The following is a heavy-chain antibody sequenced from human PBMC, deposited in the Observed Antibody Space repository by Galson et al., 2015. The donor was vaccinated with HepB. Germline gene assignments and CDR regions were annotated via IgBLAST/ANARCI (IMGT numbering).Heavy chain of an antibody. CDR1: GFTFSSNW. V-gene: IGHV3-7*03. CDR3: ARAGAAGTVDY. Sequence: SLRLSCAASGFTFSSNWMSWVRQAPGKGLEWVANINEGGSEKYHVDSVEGRFTISRDNAKNSLYLQMNSLRVEDTAVYYCARAGAAGTVDYWGQGTLVTVSS. CDR2: INEGGSEK. D-gene: IGHD6-13*01. J-gene: IGHJ4*02.